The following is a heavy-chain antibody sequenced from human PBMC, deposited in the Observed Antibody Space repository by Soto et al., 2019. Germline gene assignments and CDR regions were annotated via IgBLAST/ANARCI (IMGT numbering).Heavy chain of an antibody. Sequence: QVQLQQWGAGLLKPSETLSLTCAVYGGSFSGYYWSWIRQPPGKGLEWIGEINHSGSTNYNPSYKSRVTISVDTSKNQFSLKLSSVTAADTAVYYCARAGDYGDYSFDYWGQGTLVTVSS. J-gene: IGHJ4*02. D-gene: IGHD4-17*01. CDR3: ARAGDYGDYSFDY. V-gene: IGHV4-34*01. CDR1: GGSFSGYY. CDR2: INHSGST.